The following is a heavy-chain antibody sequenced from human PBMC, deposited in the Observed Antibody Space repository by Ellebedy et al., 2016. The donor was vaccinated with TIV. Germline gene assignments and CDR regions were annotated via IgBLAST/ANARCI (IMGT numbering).Heavy chain of an antibody. Sequence: AASVKVSCKASGGTFSSYAISWVRQAPGQGLEWMGRIIPILGIANYAQKFQGRVTITADKSTSTAYMELSSLRSEDTAVYYCARDEENPGISYYYGMDVWGQGTTVTVSS. CDR1: GGTFSSYA. J-gene: IGHJ6*02. V-gene: IGHV1-69*04. D-gene: IGHD6-13*01. CDR3: ARDEENPGISYYYGMDV. CDR2: IIPILGIA.